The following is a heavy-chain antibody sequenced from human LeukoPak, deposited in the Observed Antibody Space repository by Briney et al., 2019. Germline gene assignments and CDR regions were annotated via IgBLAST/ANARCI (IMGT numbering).Heavy chain of an antibody. CDR3: AKGRPVGDCSGANCLPEFDY. V-gene: IGHV3-30*18. CDR1: GFTFSSYG. D-gene: IGHD2-15*01. CDR2: ISYDGSHK. Sequence: PGGSLRLSCVASGFTFSSYGMHWVRQAPGKGLEWVAVISYDGSHKSFADSVNGRFTISRDNSKNTLYLQMNSLRAEDTAVYYCAKGRPVGDCSGANCLPEFDYWGQGTLVTVSS. J-gene: IGHJ4*02.